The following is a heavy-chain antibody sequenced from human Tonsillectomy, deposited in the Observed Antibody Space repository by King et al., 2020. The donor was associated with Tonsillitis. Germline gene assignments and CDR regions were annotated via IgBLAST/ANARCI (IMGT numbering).Heavy chain of an antibody. D-gene: IGHD3-9*01. Sequence: VQLVESGGGLVQPGGSLRLSCAASGFTFSSYAMSWVRQAPGKGLEWVSLIYGGGSSTYYADSVKGRFTISRDNSRNTLYLQMNSLRAEDTAVYYFAKDMYYDILTGYSAFDIWGQGTMVTVSS. V-gene: IGHV3-23*03. J-gene: IGHJ3*02. CDR3: AKDMYYDILTGYSAFDI. CDR1: GFTFSSYA. CDR2: IYGGGSST.